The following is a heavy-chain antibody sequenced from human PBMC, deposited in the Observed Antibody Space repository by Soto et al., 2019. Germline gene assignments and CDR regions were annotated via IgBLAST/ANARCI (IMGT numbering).Heavy chain of an antibody. J-gene: IGHJ4*02. V-gene: IGHV4-38-2*02. CDR3: AISGWNDY. D-gene: IGHD1-1*01. Sequence: SETLSLTCTVSGYSISSGYYWGWIRQPPGKGLEWIGSIYHSGSTYYNPSLKSRVTISVDTSKNQFSLKLSSVTAADTAVYYCAISGWNDYWGQGTLVTVSS. CDR1: GYSISSGYY. CDR2: IYHSGST.